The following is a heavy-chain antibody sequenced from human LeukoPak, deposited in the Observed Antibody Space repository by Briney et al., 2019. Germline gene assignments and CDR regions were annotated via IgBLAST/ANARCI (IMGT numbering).Heavy chain of an antibody. J-gene: IGHJ3*02. D-gene: IGHD3-10*01. Sequence: SETLSLTCTVSGGSISSGDYYWSWIRQPPGKGLEWIGYIYYSGSTNYNPSLKGRVTISVDTSKNQFSLKLSSVTAADTAVYYCASGSGSLNIWGQGTMVTVSS. CDR1: GGSISSGDYY. CDR2: IYYSGST. CDR3: ASGSGSLNI. V-gene: IGHV4-61*08.